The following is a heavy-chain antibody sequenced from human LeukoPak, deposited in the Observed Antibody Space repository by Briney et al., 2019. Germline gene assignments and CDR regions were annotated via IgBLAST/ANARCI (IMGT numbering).Heavy chain of an antibody. J-gene: IGHJ4*02. CDR3: ARGERLGPDF. CDR2: IHYSGSS. CDR1: GGSISSYY. D-gene: IGHD1-1*01. V-gene: IGHV4-59*01. Sequence: SETLSLTCTVSGGSISSYYWSWIRQPPGKGLEWIGYIHYSGSSNYNPSLQSRVTISVDASRGHFSLKLSSATAADTAVYYCARGERLGPDFWGQGTLVTVSS.